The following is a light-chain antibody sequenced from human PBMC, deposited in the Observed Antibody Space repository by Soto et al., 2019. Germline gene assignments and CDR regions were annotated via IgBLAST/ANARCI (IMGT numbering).Light chain of an antibody. Sequence: QSVLTQPASVSGSPGQSITMSCTGTSSDVGSYDFVSWYQQHPGKAPKLLIYEVSNRPSGVSARFSGSKSDNTASLTLSGLQGANVAVFICSSYSRGTTRYVFGGGTKLTVL. V-gene: IGLV2-14*01. J-gene: IGLJ1*01. CDR1: SSDVGSYDF. CDR2: EVS. CDR3: SSYSRGTTRYV.